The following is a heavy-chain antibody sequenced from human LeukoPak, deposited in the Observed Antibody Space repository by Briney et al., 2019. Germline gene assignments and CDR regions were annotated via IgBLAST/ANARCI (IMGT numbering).Heavy chain of an antibody. V-gene: IGHV4-59*11. Sequence: SETLSLTCTVSGGSFSSHYWSWIRQPPGQGLEWIGYIYYSGSTNYNPSLKSRVTISVDTSKNQFSLELSSVTAADTAVYYWAREARGGAARGYYYYYYMDVWGKGTTVTVSS. CDR2: IYYSGST. CDR3: AREARGGAARGYYYYYYMDV. CDR1: GGSFSSHY. D-gene: IGHD6-6*01. J-gene: IGHJ6*03.